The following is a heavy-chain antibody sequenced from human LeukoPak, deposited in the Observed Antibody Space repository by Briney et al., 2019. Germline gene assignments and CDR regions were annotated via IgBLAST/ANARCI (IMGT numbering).Heavy chain of an antibody. CDR2: ISSDGSST. CDR1: GFTFSTYW. J-gene: IGHJ3*02. Sequence: GGSLRLSCAASGFTFSTYWMHWVRQAPGKGLVWLSRISSDGSSTNYADSVKGRFTISRDNAKNTLYLQMNSLRAEDTAVHYCAKGRYCSAGSCYGWHAFDIWGQGTMVTVSS. V-gene: IGHV3-74*01. D-gene: IGHD2-15*01. CDR3: AKGRYCSAGSCYGWHAFDI.